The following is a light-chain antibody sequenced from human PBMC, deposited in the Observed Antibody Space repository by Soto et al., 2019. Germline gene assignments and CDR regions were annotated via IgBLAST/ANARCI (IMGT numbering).Light chain of an antibody. J-gene: IGKJ1*01. V-gene: IGKV1-39*01. CDR1: QDISSS. CDR3: QQSCVTPWT. CDR2: AAS. Sequence: DIQMTQSPSSLSASIGDRVTISCRASQDISSSLNWYQHKSGKAPKLLIYAASGLHSGVPSRFSGSGSGTDFTLTISSLQPEDFATYYCQQSCVTPWTFGQGTKVEIK.